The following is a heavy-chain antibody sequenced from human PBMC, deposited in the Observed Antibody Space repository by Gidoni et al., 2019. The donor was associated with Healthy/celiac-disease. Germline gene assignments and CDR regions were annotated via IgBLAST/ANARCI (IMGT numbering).Heavy chain of an antibody. J-gene: IGHJ5*02. CDR2: INHSGST. D-gene: IGHD6-19*01. V-gene: IGHV4-34*01. CDR3: ATGYSSGWFDP. Sequence: QVQLQQWGAGLVKPSETLSLTCAVYGGSFSGYYWSWIRQPPGKGLEWIGEINHSGSTNYNPSLKSRVTISVDTSKNQFSLKLSSVTAADTAVYYCATGYSSGWFDPWGQGTLVTVSS. CDR1: GGSFSGYY.